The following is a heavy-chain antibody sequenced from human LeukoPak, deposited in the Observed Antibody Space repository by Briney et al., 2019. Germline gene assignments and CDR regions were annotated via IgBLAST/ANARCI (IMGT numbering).Heavy chain of an antibody. CDR3: ARDRGDYGFDY. J-gene: IGHJ4*02. CDR1: GGSISSGDYY. CDR2: IYYSGST. D-gene: IGHD4-17*01. Sequence: PSETLSLTCTVSGGSISSGDYYWSWIRQPPGKGLEWIGYIYYSGSTYYNPSLKSRVTISVDTSKNQFSLKLSSVTAADTAVYYCARDRGDYGFDYWGQGTLVTVSS. V-gene: IGHV4-30-4*01.